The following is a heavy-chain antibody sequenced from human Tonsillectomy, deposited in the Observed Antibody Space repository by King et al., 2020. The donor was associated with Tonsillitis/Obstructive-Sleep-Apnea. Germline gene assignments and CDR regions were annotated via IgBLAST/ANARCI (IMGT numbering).Heavy chain of an antibody. Sequence: VQLVQSGGGVVQPGRSLRLSCAASGFTFSSYAMHWVRQAPGKGLEWVAVISYDGSNKYYADSVKGRFTISRDNSKNTLYLQMNSLRAEDTAVYYCARPDNYYYYYYMDVWGKGTTVTVSS. CDR2: ISYDGSNK. CDR3: ARPDNYYYYYYMDV. V-gene: IGHV3-30*01. J-gene: IGHJ6*03. CDR1: GFTFSSYA. D-gene: IGHD3-22*01.